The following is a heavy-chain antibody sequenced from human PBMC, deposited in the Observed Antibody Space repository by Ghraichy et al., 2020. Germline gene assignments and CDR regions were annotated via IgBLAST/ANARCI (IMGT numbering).Heavy chain of an antibody. Sequence: GGSLRLSCAASGFTFSSYAMSWVRQAPGKGLEWVSAISGSGGSTYYADSVKGRFTISRDNSKNTLYLQMNSLRAEDTAVYYCAKVREVVKPYYYYMDVWGKGTTVTVSS. CDR1: GFTFSSYA. D-gene: IGHD4-23*01. J-gene: IGHJ6*03. V-gene: IGHV3-23*01. CDR2: ISGSGGST. CDR3: AKVREVVKPYYYYMDV.